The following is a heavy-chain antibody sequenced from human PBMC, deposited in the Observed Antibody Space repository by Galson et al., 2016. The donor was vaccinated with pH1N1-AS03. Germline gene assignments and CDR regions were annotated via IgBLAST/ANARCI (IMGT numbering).Heavy chain of an antibody. Sequence: SVKASCKASGYTFANFYIHWVRQAPGQGFEWMGVINPSGGATTYAQKLEDRVTMTSDTSTSTVYLDLRSLRSEDTAVYYCVREESRGGFYDDWGQGTLATVSS. CDR1: GYTFANFY. CDR2: INPSGGAT. D-gene: IGHD2/OR15-2a*01. V-gene: IGHV1-46*03. J-gene: IGHJ4*02. CDR3: VREESRGGFYDD.